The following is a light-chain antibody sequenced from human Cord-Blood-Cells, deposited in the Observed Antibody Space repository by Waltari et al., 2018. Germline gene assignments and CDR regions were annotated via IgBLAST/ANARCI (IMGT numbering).Light chain of an antibody. CDR3: SSYTSSSTYV. CDR1: SSDVGGYNY. CDR2: DVS. J-gene: IGLJ1*01. Sequence: QSALTQPASVSGSPGQSITISCTGTSSDVGGYNYVSWYQQHPGKAPKRMIYDVSIRPSGVSNRFSGSKSGNTASLTISGLQAEDEADYYCSSYTSSSTYVFGTGTKVTVL. V-gene: IGLV2-14*01.